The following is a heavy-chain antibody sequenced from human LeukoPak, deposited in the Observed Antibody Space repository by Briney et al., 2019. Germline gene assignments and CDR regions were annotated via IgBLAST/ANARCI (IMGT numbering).Heavy chain of an antibody. D-gene: IGHD1-26*01. CDR1: GITFSSYA. CDR2: ISDSGVNT. V-gene: IGHV3-21*01. CDR3: ARGDSSGSYAAFDI. J-gene: IGHJ3*02. Sequence: GGSLRLSCAASGITFSSYAMHWVRQAPGKGLDWVSTISDSGVNTHYADSVKGRFTISRDNAKNSLYLQMNSLRAEDTAVYYSARGDSSGSYAAFDIWGQGTMVTVSS.